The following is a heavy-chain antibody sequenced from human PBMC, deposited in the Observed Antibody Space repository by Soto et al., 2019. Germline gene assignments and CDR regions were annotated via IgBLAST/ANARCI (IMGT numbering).Heavy chain of an antibody. V-gene: IGHV3-48*03. D-gene: IGHD7-27*01. CDR1: GFTFSSYE. CDR2: ISSSGSTI. Sequence: GSLRLSCAASGFTFSSYEMNWVRQAPGKGLEWVSYISSSGSTIYYADSVKGRFTISRDNAKNSLYLQMNSLRAEDTAVYYCARDGDKGYYYYYYGMDVWGQGTTVTV. J-gene: IGHJ6*02. CDR3: ARDGDKGYYYYYYGMDV.